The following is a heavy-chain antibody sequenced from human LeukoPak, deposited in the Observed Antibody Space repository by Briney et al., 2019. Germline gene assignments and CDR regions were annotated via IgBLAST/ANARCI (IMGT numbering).Heavy chain of an antibody. V-gene: IGHV3-11*05. J-gene: IGHJ5*02. CDR1: GFTFNKYA. D-gene: IGHD3-9*01. Sequence: GGSLRLSCAASGFTFNKYAMSWIRQAPGKGLEWVSFISSSGSHTNYADSVKGRFTISRDNAKNSLYLQMNSLRAEDTAVYYCARDRRYFGWLLDGYWFDPWGQGTLVTVSS. CDR3: ARDRRYFGWLLDGYWFDP. CDR2: ISSSGSHT.